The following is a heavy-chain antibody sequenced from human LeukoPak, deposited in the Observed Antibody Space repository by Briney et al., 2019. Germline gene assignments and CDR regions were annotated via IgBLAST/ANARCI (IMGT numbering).Heavy chain of an antibody. D-gene: IGHD2-2*01. CDR3: ARGNRYCSSTSCREYFQY. Sequence: SKTLSLTCAVYGGSFSGYYWSWIRQPPGKGLEWIGEINHIGKTNYNPSLESRVTISEDTSKKQFSLKLSSVTAADTAVYYCARGNRYCSSTSCREYFQYWGQGTLVTVSS. CDR2: INHIGKT. CDR1: GGSFSGYY. V-gene: IGHV4-34*01. J-gene: IGHJ1*01.